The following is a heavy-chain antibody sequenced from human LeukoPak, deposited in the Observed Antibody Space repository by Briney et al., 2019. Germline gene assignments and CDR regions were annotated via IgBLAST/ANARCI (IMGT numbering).Heavy chain of an antibody. V-gene: IGHV3-23*01. J-gene: IGHJ6*02. CDR3: AKHYYRVVRGVKVDYYGMDV. Sequence: GGSLRLSCTASGFTFSSTAMNWVRQAPGKGLEWVSTISGSGDSTYHADSVKGRFTTSRDNSKNTLYHQMNSLRDEDTAIYYCAKHYYRVVRGVKVDYYGMDVWGRGTTVTVSS. CDR2: ISGSGDST. CDR1: GFTFSSTA. D-gene: IGHD3-10*01.